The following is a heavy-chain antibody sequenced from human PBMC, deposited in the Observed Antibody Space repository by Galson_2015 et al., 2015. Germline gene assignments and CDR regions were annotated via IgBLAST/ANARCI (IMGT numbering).Heavy chain of an antibody. Sequence: SLRLSCAASGFSFSDYYMSWLRQAPGKGLEWVSYISTSGNTVYYAESVKGRFSISRDNARNSLSLQMISLRAEDTAIYYCARESNDYRGYFDSWGQRTLVTVSS. V-gene: IGHV3-11*01. CDR2: ISTSGNTV. CDR1: GFSFSDYY. J-gene: IGHJ4*02. D-gene: IGHD4-23*01. CDR3: ARESNDYRGYFDS.